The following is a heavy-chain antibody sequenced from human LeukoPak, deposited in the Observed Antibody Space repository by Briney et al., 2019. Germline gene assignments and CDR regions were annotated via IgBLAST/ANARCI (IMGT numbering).Heavy chain of an antibody. J-gene: IGHJ4*02. V-gene: IGHV3-23*01. CDR3: ARAPATVTNYYFGY. D-gene: IGHD4-17*01. Sequence: GGSLRLSCVASGFTFTNHGMTWFRQDPGKGLEWVSTISGSGYNTYYADSVKGRFTISRDNSKNTLYLQMGSLRAEDMAVYYCARAPATVTNYYFGYWGQGTLVTVSS. CDR2: ISGSGYNT. CDR1: GFTFTNHG.